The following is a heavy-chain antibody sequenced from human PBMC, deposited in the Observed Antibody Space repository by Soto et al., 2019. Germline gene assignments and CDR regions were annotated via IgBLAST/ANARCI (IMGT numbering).Heavy chain of an antibody. CDR3: ASRFLVLGLCRGCCARYDY. D-gene: IGHD2-15*01. Sequence: GASVKVSCKASGYTFTSYDINWVRQATGQGLEWMGWMNPNSGNTGYAQKFQGRVTMTRNTSISTAYMELSSLRSEDTAVYYCASRFLVLGLCRGCCARYDYWGQGALVNVSS. CDR2: MNPNSGNT. CDR1: GYTFTSYD. J-gene: IGHJ4*02. V-gene: IGHV1-8*01.